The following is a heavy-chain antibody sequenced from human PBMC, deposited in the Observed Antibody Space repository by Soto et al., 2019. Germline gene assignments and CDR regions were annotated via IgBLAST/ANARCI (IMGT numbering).Heavy chain of an antibody. Sequence: GGSLRLSCAASGFTFSSYAMSWVRQAPGKGLEWVSAISGSGGSTYYADSVKGRFTISRDNSKKTLYLQMNSLRAEDTAVYYCARSEWELLPPFDYWGQGTLVTVSS. V-gene: IGHV3-23*01. J-gene: IGHJ4*02. D-gene: IGHD1-26*01. CDR3: ARSEWELLPPFDY. CDR1: GFTFSSYA. CDR2: ISGSGGST.